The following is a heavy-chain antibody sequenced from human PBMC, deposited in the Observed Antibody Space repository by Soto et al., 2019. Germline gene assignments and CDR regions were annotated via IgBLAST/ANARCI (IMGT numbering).Heavy chain of an antibody. J-gene: IGHJ4*02. Sequence: EVQLLESGGGLVQPGGSLRLSCAASGVTFSSYAMSWVRQAPGKGLELVSAISGSGCSTYYADSVKGRFTIPRDNSKHTLYLQINSLRAEDTAVYYCEDLLAAAWDYWGQGTLVTVAS. CDR3: EDLLAAAWDY. D-gene: IGHD6-13*01. CDR2: ISGSGCST. V-gene: IGHV3-23*01. CDR1: GVTFSSYA.